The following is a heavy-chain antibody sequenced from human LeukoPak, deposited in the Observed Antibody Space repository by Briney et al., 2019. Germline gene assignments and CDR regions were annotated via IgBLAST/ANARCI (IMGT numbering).Heavy chain of an antibody. Sequence: GGSLRLSCAASGFTFSSYGMHWVRQAAGKGLEWVAVISYDGSNKYYADSVKGRFTISRDNSKNTLYLQMNGLRAEDTAVYYCAKCSSEWELLSDYWGQGTLVTVSS. D-gene: IGHD1-26*01. CDR2: ISYDGSNK. V-gene: IGHV3-30*18. CDR3: AKCSSEWELLSDY. CDR1: GFTFSSYG. J-gene: IGHJ4*02.